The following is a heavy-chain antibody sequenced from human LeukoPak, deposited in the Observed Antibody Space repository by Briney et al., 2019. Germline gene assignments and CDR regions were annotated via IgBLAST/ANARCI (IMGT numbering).Heavy chain of an antibody. CDR3: AKNVDGNLTPGKYYYYYYMDV. J-gene: IGHJ6*03. CDR2: ISGSGGST. D-gene: IGHD5-12*01. Sequence: GGSLRLSCAASGFTFSNYAMSWVRQAPGKGLEWVSAISGSGGSTYYADSVKGRFTISRDNSKNTLYLQMNSLRAEDTAVYYCAKNVDGNLTPGKYYYYYYMDVWGKGTTVTISS. CDR1: GFTFSNYA. V-gene: IGHV3-23*01.